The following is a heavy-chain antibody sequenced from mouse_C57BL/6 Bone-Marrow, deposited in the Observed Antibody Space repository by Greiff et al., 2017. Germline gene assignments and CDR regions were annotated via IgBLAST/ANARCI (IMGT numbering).Heavy chain of an antibody. CDR1: GYTFTSYW. CDR2: IYPGSGST. D-gene: IGHD3-2*02. V-gene: IGHV1-55*01. CDR3: TISGPSWFAY. Sequence: VQLQQPGAELVKPGASVKMSCKASGYTFTSYWITWVKQRPGQGLEWIGDIYPGSGSTNYNEKFKSKATLTVATSSSTAYMQLSSLTSEDSAVYYCTISGPSWFAYWGQGTLVTVSA. J-gene: IGHJ3*01.